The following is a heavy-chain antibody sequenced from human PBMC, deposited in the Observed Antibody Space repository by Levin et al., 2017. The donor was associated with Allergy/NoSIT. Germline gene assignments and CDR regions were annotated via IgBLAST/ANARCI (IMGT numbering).Heavy chain of an antibody. V-gene: IGHV3-30*04. CDR3: ASLPYVSAWMEWSLGR. J-gene: IGHJ4*02. CDR2: ISNDANGE. Sequence: GGSLRLSCEGSGFTFSDYSLHWFRQTPGKGLEWLAVISNDANGETVADAVRGRFTLSRDNGKKTLILQMNSLRSEDTGTYYCASLPYVSAWMEWSLGRWGQGTLVVVSS. D-gene: IGHD3-3*01. CDR1: GFTFSDYS.